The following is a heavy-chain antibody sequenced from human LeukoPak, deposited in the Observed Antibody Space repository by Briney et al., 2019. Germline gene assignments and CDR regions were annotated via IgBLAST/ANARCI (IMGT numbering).Heavy chain of an antibody. D-gene: IGHD6-13*01. CDR2: INHSGST. CDR1: GGSFSGYY. J-gene: IGHJ4*02. Sequence: KPSETLSLTCAVYGGSFSGYYWSWIRQPPGKGLEWIGEINHSGSTNYNPSLKSRVTISVDTSKNQFSLKLSSVTAADTAVYYCARHPRSSWSFDYWGQGTLVTVSS. V-gene: IGHV4-34*01. CDR3: ARHPRSSWSFDY.